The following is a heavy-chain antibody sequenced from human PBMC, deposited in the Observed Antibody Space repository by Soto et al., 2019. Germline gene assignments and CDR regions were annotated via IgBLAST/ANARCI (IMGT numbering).Heavy chain of an antibody. V-gene: IGHV1-69*08. CDR1: GGTFSSYS. D-gene: IGHD2-2*01. Sequence: QVQLVQSGAEVKEPGSSVKVSCKASGGTFSSYSISWVRQAPGQGLEWMGRIIPVLGLTNSAQKFQGRVTITANKATTTAYIELNSLISEDTAVYYCATDICSSTTCAMGYWYFDLGGRGTLVTVSS. CDR2: IIPVLGLT. CDR3: ATDICSSTTCAMGYWYFDL. J-gene: IGHJ2*01.